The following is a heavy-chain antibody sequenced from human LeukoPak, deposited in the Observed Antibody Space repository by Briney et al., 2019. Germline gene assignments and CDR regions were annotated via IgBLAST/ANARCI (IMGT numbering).Heavy chain of an antibody. CDR3: ARDATRDFAFDI. D-gene: IGHD1-1*01. V-gene: IGHV3-53*01. J-gene: IGHJ3*02. Sequence: GGSLRLSCAASGFTVSSNYMSWVRQAPGKGLEWVSVIYSSGNTYYADSVKGRFTISRDNSKNTLFLQMNSLKAEDTAVYYCARDATRDFAFDIWGQGTVVTVSS. CDR1: GFTVSSNY. CDR2: IYSSGNT.